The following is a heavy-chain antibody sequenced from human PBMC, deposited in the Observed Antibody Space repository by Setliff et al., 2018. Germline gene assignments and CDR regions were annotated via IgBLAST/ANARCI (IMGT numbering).Heavy chain of an antibody. CDR2: IYTKGST. Sequence: SETLSLTCSVSGGSISSYHWNWIRQPPGKGLEWIGYIYTKGSTNYSPSLRSRVTMSVDTSKNQFSLKVSSVTAADTAVYYCARYDPAYTSNIFDYWGQGTLVTVSS. CDR3: ARYDPAYTSNIFDY. V-gene: IGHV4-4*08. CDR1: GGSISSYH. D-gene: IGHD6-13*01. J-gene: IGHJ4*02.